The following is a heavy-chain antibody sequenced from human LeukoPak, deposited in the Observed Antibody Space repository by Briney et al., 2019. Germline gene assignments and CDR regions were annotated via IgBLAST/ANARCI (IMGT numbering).Heavy chain of an antibody. CDR1: GGSISSSSYY. D-gene: IGHD3-10*01. J-gene: IGHJ4*02. CDR2: IYYSGST. Sequence: SETLSLTCTVSGGSISSSSYYWGWIRQPPGKGLEWIGSIYYSGSTYYNPSLKSRVTISVDTSKNQFSLKLSSVTAADTAVYYCARRSMVRGVNSDYWGQGTLVTVSS. V-gene: IGHV4-39*01. CDR3: ARRSMVRGVNSDY.